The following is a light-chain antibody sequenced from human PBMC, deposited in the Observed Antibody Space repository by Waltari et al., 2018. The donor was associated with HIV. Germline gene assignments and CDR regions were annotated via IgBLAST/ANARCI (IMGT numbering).Light chain of an antibody. Sequence: EIVMTQSPGTLSVSPGERATLSCRASQNVSSNLAWYQQKPGQAPRLLISGASTRTTDVPARFSGSGSGTEFTLTISSLQSEDFAVYYCQQYNNWPPYTFGQGTKLEIK. CDR3: QQYNNWPPYT. V-gene: IGKV3-15*01. CDR1: QNVSSN. CDR2: GAS. J-gene: IGKJ2*01.